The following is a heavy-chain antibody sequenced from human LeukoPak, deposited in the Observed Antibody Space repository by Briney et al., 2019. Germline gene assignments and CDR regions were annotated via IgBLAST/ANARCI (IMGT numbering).Heavy chain of an antibody. V-gene: IGHV2-5*01. D-gene: IGHD5-12*01. CDR3: VYRPYIGNCFDP. J-gene: IGHJ5*02. CDR1: GFSLRTCGGG. CDR2: IYWSDDK. Sequence: SGPTLLKPTQTLTLTCTFSGFSLRTCGGGVGWVRQPPGKALEWLCLIYWSDDKRYSPSLKSRLTITKDTSKNQVVLTMTNMDPVDTATYYCVYRPYIGNCFDPWGQGTLVTVSS.